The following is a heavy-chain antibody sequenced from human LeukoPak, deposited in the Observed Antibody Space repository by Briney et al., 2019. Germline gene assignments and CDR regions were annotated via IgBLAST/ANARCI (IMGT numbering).Heavy chain of an antibody. V-gene: IGHV4-59*01. CDR3: ARAYSGYDWPFDY. CDR2: IHYSGST. D-gene: IGHD5-12*01. Sequence: SETLSLTCTVSGGSISSYYWSWIRQPPGKGLEWIGYIHYSGSTNYNPSLKSRVTISVDTSKNQFSLKLSSVTAADTAVYYCARAYSGYDWPFDYWGQGTLVTVSS. J-gene: IGHJ4*02. CDR1: GGSISSYY.